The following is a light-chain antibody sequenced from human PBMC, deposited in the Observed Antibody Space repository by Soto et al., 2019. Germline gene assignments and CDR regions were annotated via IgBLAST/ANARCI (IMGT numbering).Light chain of an antibody. CDR1: QSVSNNY. CDR3: QQFTSYPLT. J-gene: IGKJ4*01. CDR2: DAS. Sequence: EIVMTQSPATLSLFPGKRATLSFRASQSVSNNYLAWYQQKPGQPPRILIYDASSRDTGIPDRFSGGGSGTDFTLPLSRLEPEDFAVYYCQQFTSYPLTFGGGTKVDIK. V-gene: IGKV3-20*01.